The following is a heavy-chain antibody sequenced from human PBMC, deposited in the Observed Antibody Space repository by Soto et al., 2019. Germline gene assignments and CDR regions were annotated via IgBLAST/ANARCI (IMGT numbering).Heavy chain of an antibody. D-gene: IGHD3-22*01. CDR1: GYTFTSYD. CDR3: SRRLLPNYCYSGMDV. CDR2: MNANSGNT. J-gene: IGHJ6*02. V-gene: IGHV1-8*01. Sequence: QVQLVQSGAEVKKPGASVKVSCKASGYTFTSYDINWVRQATGQGLEWMGWMNANSGNTGYAQKFPGRVTMTRNTSISTGYMELSSLRSEDTAVYYCSRRLLPNYCYSGMDVWGQGTTVTVSS.